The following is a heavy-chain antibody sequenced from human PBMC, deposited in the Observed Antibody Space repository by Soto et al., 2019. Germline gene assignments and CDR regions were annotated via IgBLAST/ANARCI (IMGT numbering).Heavy chain of an antibody. CDR3: ARESGYPLDY. V-gene: IGHV1-3*01. D-gene: IGHD3-22*01. CDR2: INAGDDNT. Sequence: ASVKVSCKASGYTFTNYVMHWVRQAPGQRLEWMGSINAGDDNTKYSQKFQGRVTITTETSASTAYMELSSLRSEDTSVYYCARESGYPLDYWGQGTLVTVSS. CDR1: GYTFTNYV. J-gene: IGHJ4*02.